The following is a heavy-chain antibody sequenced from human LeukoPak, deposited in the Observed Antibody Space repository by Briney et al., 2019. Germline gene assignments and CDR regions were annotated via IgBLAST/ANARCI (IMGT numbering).Heavy chain of an antibody. J-gene: IGHJ4*02. V-gene: IGHV3-30*18. CDR2: ISYDGSNK. Sequence: PGGSLRLSCAASGFTFSSYGMHWVRQAPGKGPEWVAVISYDGSNKYYADSVKGRFTISRDNSKNTLYLQVNSLRAEDTAMYYCAKDQASIRGVILFYFDYWGQGTLVTVSS. CDR1: GFTFSSYG. CDR3: AKDQASIRGVILFYFDY. D-gene: IGHD3-10*01.